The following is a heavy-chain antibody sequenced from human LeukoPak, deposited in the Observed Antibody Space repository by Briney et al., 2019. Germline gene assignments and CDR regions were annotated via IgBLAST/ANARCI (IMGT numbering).Heavy chain of an antibody. D-gene: IGHD3-9*01. CDR1: GFSFSSYW. CDR3: AKGYYEIHDAFDI. J-gene: IGHJ3*02. Sequence: PGGSLRLSCAASGFSFSSYWMHWVRQAPGKGLEWVAFISYDGRNKYYADSVKGRFTISRDNSKNTLFLQMNSLRAEDTAVYYCAKGYYEIHDAFDIWGQGTMVTVSS. CDR2: ISYDGRNK. V-gene: IGHV3-30*18.